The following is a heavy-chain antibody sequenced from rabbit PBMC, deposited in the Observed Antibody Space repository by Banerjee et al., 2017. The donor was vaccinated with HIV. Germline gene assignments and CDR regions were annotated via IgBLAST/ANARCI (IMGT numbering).Heavy chain of an antibody. V-gene: IGHV1S45*01. CDR1: GFDFSSYYM. J-gene: IGHJ4*01. CDR3: ARITDTSGMAL. CDR2: IYAGEGRT. D-gene: IGHD1-1*01. Sequence: QEQLKETGGGLVQPGGSLTLSCKASGFDFSSYYMSWVRQAPGKGLEWIGTIYAGEGRTYYANARRAKGRFTISRTSSTTVTLQMTSLSAADTATYFCARITDTSGMALWGPGTLVTVS.